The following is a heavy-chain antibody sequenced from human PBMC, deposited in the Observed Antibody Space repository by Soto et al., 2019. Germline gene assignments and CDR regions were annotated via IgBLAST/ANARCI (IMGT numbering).Heavy chain of an antibody. CDR3: ATDGYCTNGVCSLCWFDP. V-gene: IGHV1-24*01. Sequence: QVQLVQSGAEVKKPGASVKVSCKVSGYTLTELSMNWVRQAPGKGLEWMGCFDPEDGETIYAQKFKGRVTMTDDTSTDTAYMELSRLRSEDTAVYYCATDGYCTNGVCSLCWFDPWGQGTLVTVSS. CDR1: GYTLTELS. J-gene: IGHJ5*02. CDR2: FDPEDGET. D-gene: IGHD2-8*01.